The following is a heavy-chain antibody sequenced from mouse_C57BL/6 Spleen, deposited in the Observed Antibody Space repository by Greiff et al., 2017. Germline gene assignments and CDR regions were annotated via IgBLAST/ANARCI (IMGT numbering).Heavy chain of an antibody. Sequence: QVQLQQSGAELVRPGASVTLSCKASGYTFTDYEMHWVKQTPVHGLEWIGAIDPETGGTAYNQKFKGKAILTADKSSSTAYMELRSLTSEDSAVYYCTRSSYDFYWYFDVWGTGTTVTVSS. D-gene: IGHD2-4*01. CDR1: GYTFTDYE. V-gene: IGHV1-15*01. CDR3: TRSSYDFYWYFDV. J-gene: IGHJ1*03. CDR2: IDPETGGT.